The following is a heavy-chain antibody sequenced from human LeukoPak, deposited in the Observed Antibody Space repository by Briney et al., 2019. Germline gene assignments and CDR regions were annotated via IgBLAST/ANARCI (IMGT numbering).Heavy chain of an antibody. J-gene: IGHJ4*02. CDR3: AREGIIAAADY. Sequence: ASVKVSCKASGYTFTSYDINWVRQATGQGLEWMGWMNPNSGNTGYAQKFQGRVTITRNTSISTAYMELSSLRSEESAVYYCAREGIIAAADYWGQGTLVTVSS. CDR2: MNPNSGNT. V-gene: IGHV1-8*03. D-gene: IGHD6-13*01. CDR1: GYTFTSYD.